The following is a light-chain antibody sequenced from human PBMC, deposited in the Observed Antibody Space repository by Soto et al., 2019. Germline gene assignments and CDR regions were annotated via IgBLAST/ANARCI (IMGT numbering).Light chain of an antibody. CDR1: NIASKS. CDR2: DDS. Sequence: SYELTQPPSVSVAPGQTARITCGGNNIASKSVHWFQQKPGQAPVLVGYDDSDRPSGIPERFSGSNSGNTATLTISRVEAGDEADYYCQVWDSLSYHYVFGTGTKVTVL. J-gene: IGLJ1*01. V-gene: IGLV3-21*02. CDR3: QVWDSLSYHYV.